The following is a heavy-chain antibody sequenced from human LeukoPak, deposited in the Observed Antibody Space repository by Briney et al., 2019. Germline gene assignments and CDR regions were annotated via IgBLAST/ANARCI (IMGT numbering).Heavy chain of an antibody. D-gene: IGHD3-10*01. CDR3: ARPYYYGSGSYDY. V-gene: IGHV3-23*01. CDR2: ISGSGGST. J-gene: IGHJ4*02. CDR1: GFTFISYA. Sequence: GGCRRLSCAASGFTFISYAMSWVRQAPGKGLEWVSAISGSGGSTYYADSVKGRFAISRDNSKNTLYLQMNSLRAEDTAVYYCARPYYYGSGSYDYWGQGTLVTVSS.